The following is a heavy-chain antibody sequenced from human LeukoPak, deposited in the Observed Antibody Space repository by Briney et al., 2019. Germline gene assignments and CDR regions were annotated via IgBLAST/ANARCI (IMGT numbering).Heavy chain of an antibody. Sequence: ASVKVSCKASGYTFTGYYMHWVRQAPGQGLEWMGRINPNSGGTNYAQKFQGRVTMTRDTSISTAYMELSRLRSDGTAVYYCARGPERYFDWLLYSDYWGQGTLVTVSS. D-gene: IGHD3-9*01. J-gene: IGHJ4*02. V-gene: IGHV1-2*06. CDR1: GYTFTGYY. CDR2: INPNSGGT. CDR3: ARGPERYFDWLLYSDY.